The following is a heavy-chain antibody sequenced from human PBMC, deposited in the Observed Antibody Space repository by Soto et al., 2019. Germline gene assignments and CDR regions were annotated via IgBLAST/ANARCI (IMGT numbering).Heavy chain of an antibody. V-gene: IGHV4-61*01. D-gene: IGHD3-16*02. CDR3: ARDRPYDYVWGSYRFAAPFDI. CDR2: IYYSGST. CDR1: DGSVGGGRGY. J-gene: IGHJ3*02. Sequence: SETLSLTCSVSDGSVGGGRGYWSWIRQPPGKGLECVGYIYYSGSTNYNPSLKSRVTISVDTSKNQFPLKLSSVTAADTAVYYCARDRPYDYVWGSYRFAAPFDIWGQGTMVTVSS.